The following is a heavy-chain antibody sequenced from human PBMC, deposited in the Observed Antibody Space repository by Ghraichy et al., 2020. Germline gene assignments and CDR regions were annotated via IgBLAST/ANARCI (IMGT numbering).Heavy chain of an antibody. D-gene: IGHD3-22*01. CDR3: ARREYYDSSGGWFDP. CDR2: ISAYNGNT. Sequence: ASVKVSCKASGYTFTSYGISWVRQAPGQGLEWMGWISAYNGNTNYAQKLQGRVTMTTDTSTSTAYMELRSLRSDDTAVYYCARREYYDSSGGWFDPWGQGTLVTVSS. V-gene: IGHV1-18*01. J-gene: IGHJ5*02. CDR1: GYTFTSYG.